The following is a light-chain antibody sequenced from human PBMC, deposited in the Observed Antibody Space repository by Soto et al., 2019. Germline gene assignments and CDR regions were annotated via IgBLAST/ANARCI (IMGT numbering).Light chain of an antibody. CDR3: QQLGFT. V-gene: IGKV1-39*01. CDR1: QSISSY. CDR2: AAS. Sequence: DIQMTQSPSSLSASVGDRVTITCRASQSISSYLNWYQQKPGKAPKLLIYAASSLQSGVPSRFSGSGSGTDFTLTISSMQPEDFANYYCQQLGFTFGPGTKVDIK. J-gene: IGKJ3*01.